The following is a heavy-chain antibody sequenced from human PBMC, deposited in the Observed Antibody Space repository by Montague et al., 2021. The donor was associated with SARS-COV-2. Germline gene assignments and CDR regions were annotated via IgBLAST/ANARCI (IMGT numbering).Heavy chain of an antibody. CDR1: GGSISSYY. CDR2: IYDSGST. D-gene: IGHD3-9*01. J-gene: IGHJ4*02. Sequence: SETLSLTCTVSGGSISSYYWSWIRQPPGKGLEWIGYIYDSGSTNYKSPLKSRVTISVDTSKNQFSLKLNSVTAADTAVYYCARLGLRYFDWLLLGEGYFDYWGQGTLVTVSS. CDR3: ARLGLRYFDWLLLGEGYFDY. V-gene: IGHV4-59*08.